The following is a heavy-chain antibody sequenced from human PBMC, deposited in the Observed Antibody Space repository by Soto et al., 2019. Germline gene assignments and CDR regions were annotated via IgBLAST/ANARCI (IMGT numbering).Heavy chain of an antibody. CDR3: ARGSVVVPAAMQYYYYGMDV. CDR1: RGSISNYF. CDR2: ISYSGTT. D-gene: IGHD2-2*01. J-gene: IGHJ6*02. V-gene: IGHV4-59*12. Sequence: SETLSLTCTVSRGSISNYFWTWIRQPPGRGLEWIGYISYSGTTNYNASLKSRVTISVDTSKNQFSLKLSSVTAADTAVYYCARGSVVVPAAMQYYYYGMDVWGQGTTVTVSS.